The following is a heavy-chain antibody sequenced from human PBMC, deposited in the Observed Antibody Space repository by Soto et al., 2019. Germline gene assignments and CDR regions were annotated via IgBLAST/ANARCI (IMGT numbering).Heavy chain of an antibody. CDR3: APSQKGYNWKYFDY. CDR1: GGSISGSYYY. V-gene: IGHV4-39*01. J-gene: IGHJ4*02. Sequence: PXETLSLPSAVSGGSISGSYYYWAWLRQSPGKGPEWIGSVFYTGFTSYNPSLESRVSVSVDTSKSQFSLKLSAVTAADTAVYYCAPSQKGYNWKYFDYWGQGALVTVSS. D-gene: IGHD1-20*01. CDR2: VFYTGFT.